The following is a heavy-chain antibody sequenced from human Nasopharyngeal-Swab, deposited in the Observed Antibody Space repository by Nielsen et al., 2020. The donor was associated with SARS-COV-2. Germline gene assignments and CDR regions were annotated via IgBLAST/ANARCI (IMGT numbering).Heavy chain of an antibody. CDR3: TRCGGGCYSGRDY. D-gene: IGHD2-15*01. CDR2: IRSKGNNYAT. V-gene: IGHV3-73*01. J-gene: IGHJ4*02. CDR1: GFTFSDSA. Sequence: GGSLRLSCAASGFTFSDSAIHWVPQASGKGLDWVGRIRSKGNNYATAYAASVKGRFTIFRDDPTNMAYLQMNSLKTEDTAVYYCTRCGGGCYSGRDYWGQGTLVTVSS.